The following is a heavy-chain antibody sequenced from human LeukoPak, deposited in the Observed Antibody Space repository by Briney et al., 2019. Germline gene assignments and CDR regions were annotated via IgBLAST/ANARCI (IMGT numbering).Heavy chain of an antibody. D-gene: IGHD2-15*01. CDR1: GYTFTSYY. CDR2: INPSGGST. Sequence: VASVKVSCKASGYTFTSYYMHWVRQAPGQGLEWMGIINPSGGSTSYAQKFQGRVTMTRDTSTSTVYMELSSLRSEDTAVYYCARGYCSGGSCDWFDPWGQGTLVTVSS. CDR3: ARGYCSGGSCDWFDP. J-gene: IGHJ5*02. V-gene: IGHV1-46*01.